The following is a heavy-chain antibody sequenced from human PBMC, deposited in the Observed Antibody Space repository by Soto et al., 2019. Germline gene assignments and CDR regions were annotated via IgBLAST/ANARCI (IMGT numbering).Heavy chain of an antibody. J-gene: IGHJ6*02. CDR2: ISGSGGST. Sequence: EVQLLESGGGLVQPGGSLRLSCAASGFIFSSYAMSWVRQAPGKGLEWVSAISGSGGSTYYADSVKGRFTISRDNSKNTLYLQMNSLRAEDTAVYYCAKAVTPDYYYYYGMDVWGQGTTVTVSS. CDR1: GFIFSSYA. V-gene: IGHV3-23*01. D-gene: IGHD4-4*01. CDR3: AKAVTPDYYYYYGMDV.